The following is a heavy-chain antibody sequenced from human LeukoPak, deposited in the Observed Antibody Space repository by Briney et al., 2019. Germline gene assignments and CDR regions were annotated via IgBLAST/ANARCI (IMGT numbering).Heavy chain of an antibody. CDR1: GYTFTSYG. CDR3: AREYSSSWYLPYPYYYYYMDV. D-gene: IGHD6-13*01. V-gene: IGHV1-18*01. CDR2: ISAYNGNT. J-gene: IGHJ6*03. Sequence: GASVKVSCKASGYTFTSYGISWVRQAPGQGLEWMGWISAYNGNTNYAQKLQGRVTMTTDTSTSTAYMELRSLRSDDTAVYYCAREYSSSWYLPYPYYYYYMDVWGKGTTVTISS.